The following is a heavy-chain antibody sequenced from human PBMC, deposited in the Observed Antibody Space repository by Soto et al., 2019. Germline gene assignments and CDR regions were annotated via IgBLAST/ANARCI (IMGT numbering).Heavy chain of an antibody. V-gene: IGHV4-59*01. Sequence: QVQLQESGPGLVKPSETLSLTCTVSGGSISSYYWSWIRQPPGKGLEWIGYIYYSGSTNHNPSLKSRRTISVDTSKNQFSLQLTSVTAADTAVYYCARRYGGNFDYWGQGTLVTVSS. D-gene: IGHD1-26*01. CDR1: GGSISSYY. J-gene: IGHJ4*02. CDR3: ARRYGGNFDY. CDR2: IYYSGST.